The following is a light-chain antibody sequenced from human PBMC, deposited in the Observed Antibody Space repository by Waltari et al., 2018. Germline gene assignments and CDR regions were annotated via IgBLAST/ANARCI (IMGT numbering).Light chain of an antibody. CDR1: NSNIGRTT. Sequence: QSVLTQPPYASGTPGQRVTIPSSGSNSNIGRTTVNWYHQHPGTAPTLLSYSKNQRPSGVPDRCSGSKSGTSASLAISGLQSEDEANYYCAAWDDSLYVLFGGGTKLTVL. V-gene: IGLV1-44*01. CDR2: SKN. CDR3: AAWDDSLYVL. J-gene: IGLJ2*01.